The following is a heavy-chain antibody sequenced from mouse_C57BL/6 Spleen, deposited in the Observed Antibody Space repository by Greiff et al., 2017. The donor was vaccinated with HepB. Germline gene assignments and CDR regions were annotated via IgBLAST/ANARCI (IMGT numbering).Heavy chain of an antibody. CDR2: IWWDDDK. D-gene: IGHD1-1*01. CDR3: ARDTTVVGGFDYYAMDY. V-gene: IGHV8-8*01. CDR1: GFSLSTFGMG. J-gene: IGHJ4*01. Sequence: QVQLQQSGPGILQPSQTLSLTCSFSGFSLSTFGMGVGWIRQPSGKGLEWLAHIWWDDDKYYNPALKSRLTISKDTSKNQVFLKIANVDTADTATYYCARDTTVVGGFDYYAMDYWGQGTSVTVSS.